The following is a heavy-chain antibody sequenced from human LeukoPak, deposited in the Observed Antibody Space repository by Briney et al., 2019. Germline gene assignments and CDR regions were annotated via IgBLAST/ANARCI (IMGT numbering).Heavy chain of an antibody. V-gene: IGHV4-59*12. CDR1: GGSISSYY. J-gene: IGHJ4*02. CDR3: ARSGSSWYRYLDY. Sequence: SETLSLTCTVSGGSISSYYWSWIRQPPGKGLEWIGYINYSGSTNYNPSLKSRVTISVDRSKNQFSLKLSSVTAADTAVYYCARSGSSWYRYLDYWGQGTLVTVSS. D-gene: IGHD6-13*01. CDR2: INYSGST.